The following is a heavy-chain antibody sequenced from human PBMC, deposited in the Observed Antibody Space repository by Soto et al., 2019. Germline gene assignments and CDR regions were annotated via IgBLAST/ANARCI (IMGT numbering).Heavy chain of an antibody. CDR2: IVVGSGNT. CDR3: AADLSTAGYYYGMDV. CDR1: GFTFTTSA. J-gene: IGHJ6*02. V-gene: IGHV1-58*01. D-gene: IGHD2-21*02. Sequence: GASVKVSCKASGFTFTTSAVQWVRQVRGQRLEWIGWIVVGSGNTKYAQKFQERVNITRDMSTSTAYMELSSLRSEDTAVYYCAADLSTAGYYYGMDVWGQGAPVTVSS.